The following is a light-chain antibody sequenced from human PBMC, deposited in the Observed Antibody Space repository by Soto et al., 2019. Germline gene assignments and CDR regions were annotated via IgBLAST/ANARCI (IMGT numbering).Light chain of an antibody. CDR2: GAS. Sequence: EIVMTQSPATLSVSPGERATLSCRASQSVSSNLAWYQQKPGPSPRLLIYGASTRATGVPARFSGSGSGTELTLTISSLQSEDFAVYSCQQYNNWPPRFTFGPGTKVDIK. V-gene: IGKV3-15*01. J-gene: IGKJ3*01. CDR1: QSVSSN. CDR3: QQYNNWPPRFT.